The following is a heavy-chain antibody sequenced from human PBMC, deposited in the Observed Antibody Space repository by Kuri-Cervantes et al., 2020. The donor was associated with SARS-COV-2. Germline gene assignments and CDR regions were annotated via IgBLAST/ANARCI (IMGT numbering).Heavy chain of an antibody. CDR3: ARDVSALDV. Sequence: GESLKISCAASGFTFSSYAMHWVRQAPGKGLEWVTVISYDGSNKYYADSVKGRFTISRDNSKNTLYLQMNSLRAEDTAVYYCARDVSALDVWGKGTTVTVSS. V-gene: IGHV3-30-3*01. CDR2: ISYDGSNK. J-gene: IGHJ6*04. CDR1: GFTFSSYA. D-gene: IGHD5/OR15-5a*01.